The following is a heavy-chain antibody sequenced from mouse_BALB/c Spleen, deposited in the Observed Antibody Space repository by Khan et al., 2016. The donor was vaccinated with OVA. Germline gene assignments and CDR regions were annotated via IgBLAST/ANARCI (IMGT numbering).Heavy chain of an antibody. CDR2: ISSGGTT. D-gene: IGHD1-1*02. CDR3: GRDYWFTY. Sequence: EVELVESGGDLVKPGGSLKLSCAASGFTFSNYAMSWVRQTPEKRLEWVASISSGGTTYYPDSVKGRFTISRDNARNILYLQMNSLRSEDTGMFYCGRDYWFTYWGQGTLVTVSA. J-gene: IGHJ3*01. CDR1: GFTFSNYA. V-gene: IGHV5-6-5*01.